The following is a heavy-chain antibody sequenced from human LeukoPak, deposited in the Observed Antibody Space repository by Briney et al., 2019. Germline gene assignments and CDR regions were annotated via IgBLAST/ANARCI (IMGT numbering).Heavy chain of an antibody. D-gene: IGHD3-10*01. CDR3: ARHGPEYYPLPRYYYYYYMDV. CDR2: ISSSGSTI. Sequence: GGSLRLSCAASGFTFSDYYMSWIRQAPGKGLEWVSYISSSGSTIYYAGSVKGRFTVSRDSAKRSLYLQMNSLRAEDTAVYYCARHGPEYYPLPRYYYYYYMDVWGKGTTVTISS. CDR1: GFTFSDYY. J-gene: IGHJ6*03. V-gene: IGHV3-11*04.